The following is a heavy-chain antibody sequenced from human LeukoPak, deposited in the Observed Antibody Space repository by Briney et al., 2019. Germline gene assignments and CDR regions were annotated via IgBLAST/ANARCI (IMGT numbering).Heavy chain of an antibody. V-gene: IGHV4-39*07. CDR1: GGSISSSSYY. D-gene: IGHD5-12*01. CDR3: ARDLKEYIRWLRLGRGDAFDI. CDR2: IYYSGST. Sequence: SETLSLTCTVSGGSISSSSYYWGWIRQPPGTGLEWIGSIYYSGSTYYNPSLKSRVTISVDTSKNQFSLKLSSVTAADTAVYYCARDLKEYIRWLRLGRGDAFDIWGQGTMVTVSS. J-gene: IGHJ3*02.